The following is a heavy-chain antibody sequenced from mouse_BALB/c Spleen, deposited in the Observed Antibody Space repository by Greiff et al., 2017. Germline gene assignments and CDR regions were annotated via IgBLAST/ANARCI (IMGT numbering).Heavy chain of an antibody. Sequence: EVQLQQSGTVLARPGASVKMSCKASGYSFTSYWMHWVKQRPGQGLEWIGAIYPGNSDTSYNQKFKGKAKLTAVTSASTAYMELSSLTNEDSAVYYCTRSADYDSAYWGQGTLVTVSA. D-gene: IGHD2-4*01. V-gene: IGHV1-5*01. CDR1: GYSFTSYW. J-gene: IGHJ3*01. CDR2: IYPGNSDT. CDR3: TRSADYDSAY.